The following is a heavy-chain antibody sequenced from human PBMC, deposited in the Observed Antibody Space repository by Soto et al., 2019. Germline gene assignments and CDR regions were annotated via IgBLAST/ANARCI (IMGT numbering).Heavy chain of an antibody. D-gene: IGHD3-22*01. CDR2: ISSSSSYT. CDR1: GFTFSDYY. J-gene: IGHJ3*02. V-gene: IGHV3-11*06. Sequence: GGSLRLSCAASGFTFSDYYMSWIRQAPGKGLEWVSYISSSSSYTNYADSVKGRFTISRDNAKNSLYLQMNSLRAEDTAVYYCARDSYYDSSGLDAFDIWGQGTMVTVSS. CDR3: ARDSYYDSSGLDAFDI.